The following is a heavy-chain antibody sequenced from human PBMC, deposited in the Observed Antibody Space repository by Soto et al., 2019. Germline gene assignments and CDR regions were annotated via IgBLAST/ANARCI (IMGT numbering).Heavy chain of an antibody. Sequence: QVQLQESGPGLVKPSETLSLTCTVSGVSISTYYWNWIRQPAGKGLEWVGRIYTNGSTNYNPSLKSRVTMSIDTSKNQFSLKLSPVTAADTAVYYCARVCITNRCCAYPHYYGLDVWGQGTTVTVSS. D-gene: IGHD3-10*01. V-gene: IGHV4-4*07. CDR1: GVSISTYY. J-gene: IGHJ6*02. CDR3: ARVCITNRCCAYPHYYGLDV. CDR2: IYTNGST.